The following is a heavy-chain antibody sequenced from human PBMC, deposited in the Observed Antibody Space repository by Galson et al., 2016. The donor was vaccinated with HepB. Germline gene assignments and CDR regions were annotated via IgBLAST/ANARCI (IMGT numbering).Heavy chain of an antibody. V-gene: IGHV1-18*01. D-gene: IGHD3-9*01. CDR1: GYTFPSHG. J-gene: IGHJ6*02. Sequence: SVKVSCKASGYTFPSHGISWVRQAPGQGLEWMAWISAYNGDTKYAQKFQGRVTMTTDTSTTTAYMELRSLRPDDTAVYYCARGSSKFDLVLGYHYSYGTDVWGQGTAVTVFS. CDR3: ARGSSKFDLVLGYHYSYGTDV. CDR2: ISAYNGDT.